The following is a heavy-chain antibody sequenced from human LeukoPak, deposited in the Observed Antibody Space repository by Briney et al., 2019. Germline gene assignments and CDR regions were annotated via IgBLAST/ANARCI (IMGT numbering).Heavy chain of an antibody. CDR2: IYHSGST. V-gene: IGHV4-30-2*01. CDR1: GGSISSGGYS. Sequence: SETPSLTCAVSGGSISSGGYSWSWIRQPPGQGLEWIGYIYHSGSTYYNPSLKSRVTISVDRSKNQFSLKLSSVTAADTAVYYCARGGDSSGLRFDYWGQGTLVTVSS. CDR3: ARGGDSSGLRFDY. D-gene: IGHD3-22*01. J-gene: IGHJ4*02.